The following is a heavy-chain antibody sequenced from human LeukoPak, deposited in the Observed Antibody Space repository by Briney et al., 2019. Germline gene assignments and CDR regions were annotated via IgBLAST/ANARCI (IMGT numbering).Heavy chain of an antibody. CDR1: GFTFDDYA. CDR2: ISWNSGSI. CDR3: AKDIVDRITMVRGALGV. D-gene: IGHD3-10*01. J-gene: IGHJ4*02. Sequence: GGSLRLSCAASGFTFDDYAMHWVRQAPGKGLEWASGISWNSGSIGYADSVKGRFTISRDNAKNSLYLQMNSLRAEDTALYYCAKDIVDRITMVRGALGVWGQGTLVTVSS. V-gene: IGHV3-9*01.